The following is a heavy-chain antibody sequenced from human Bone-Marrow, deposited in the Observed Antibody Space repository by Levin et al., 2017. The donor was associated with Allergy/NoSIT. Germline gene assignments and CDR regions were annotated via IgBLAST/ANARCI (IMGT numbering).Heavy chain of an antibody. CDR3: ARRDYYYYGMDV. J-gene: IGHJ6*02. CDR2: ISTESSYI. CDR1: GFTFRNHT. V-gene: IGHV3-21*06. Sequence: GGSLRLSCVASGFTFRNHTMNWVRQAPGKGLEWVSSISTESSYITYADSVSGRFTISRDNARNSMYLQMNNLRVEDTAVYYCARRDYYYYGMDVWGQGTTVTVSS.